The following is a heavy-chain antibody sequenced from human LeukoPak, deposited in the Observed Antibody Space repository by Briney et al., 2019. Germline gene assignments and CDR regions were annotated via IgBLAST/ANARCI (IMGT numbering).Heavy chain of an antibody. CDR3: ARGSSGPITIFGVVNLDY. D-gene: IGHD3-3*01. J-gene: IGHJ4*02. CDR1: GYTFTSYD. CDR2: MNPNSGNT. Sequence: GASVKVSCKASGYTFTSYDINWVRQAPGQGLEWMGWMNPNSGNTGYAQKFQGRVTITRNTSISTAYMELSSLRSEDTAVYDCARGSSGPITIFGVVNLDYWGQGTLVTVSS. V-gene: IGHV1-8*01.